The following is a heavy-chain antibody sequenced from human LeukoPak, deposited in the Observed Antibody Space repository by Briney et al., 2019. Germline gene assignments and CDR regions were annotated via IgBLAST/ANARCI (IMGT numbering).Heavy chain of an antibody. Sequence: SETLSLTCAVCGGSFSGYYWSWIRQPPGKGLEWIGEINHSGSTNYNPSLKSRVTISVDTSKNQFSLKLSSVTAADTAVYYCARGLTGYSSGSYVYWGQGTLVTVSS. V-gene: IGHV4-34*01. D-gene: IGHD6-19*01. J-gene: IGHJ4*02. CDR1: GGSFSGYY. CDR3: ARGLTGYSSGSYVY. CDR2: INHSGST.